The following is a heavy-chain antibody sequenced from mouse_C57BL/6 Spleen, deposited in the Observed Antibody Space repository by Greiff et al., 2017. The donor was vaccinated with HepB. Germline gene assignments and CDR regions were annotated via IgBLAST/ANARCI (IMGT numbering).Heavy chain of an antibody. CDR3: AGVTTLYAMDY. V-gene: IGHV5-12*01. Sequence: EVQRVESGGGLVQPGGSLKLSCAASGFTFSDYYMYWVRQTPEKRLEWVAYISNGGGSTYYPDTVKGRFTISRDNAKNTLYLQMSRLKSEDTAMYYCAGVTTLYAMDYWGQGTSVTVSS. J-gene: IGHJ4*01. D-gene: IGHD2-1*01. CDR2: ISNGGGST. CDR1: GFTFSDYY.